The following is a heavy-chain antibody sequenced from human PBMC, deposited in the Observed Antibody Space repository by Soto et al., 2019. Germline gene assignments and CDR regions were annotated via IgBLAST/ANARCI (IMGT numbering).Heavy chain of an antibody. D-gene: IGHD2-15*01. Sequence: QVQLQESGPGLVKPSETLSLICTVSGGSVNNYYWGWVRQPAGKGLEWIGRIFADGSTTYNPSLMGRVTLSVDTSRNQLSLELTSMTAADTAVYYCVRDHAQVVVGTGFDCWGQGAQVTVYS. J-gene: IGHJ4*02. CDR2: IFADGST. CDR1: GGSVNNYY. CDR3: VRDHAQVVVGTGFDC. V-gene: IGHV4-4*07.